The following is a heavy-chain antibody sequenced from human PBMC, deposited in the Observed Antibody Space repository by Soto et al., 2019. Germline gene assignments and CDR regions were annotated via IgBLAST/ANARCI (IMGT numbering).Heavy chain of an antibody. V-gene: IGHV1-18*01. Sequence: ASVKVSCKASGYTFTSYGISWVRQAPGQGLEWMGWISAYNGNTNYAQKLQGRVTMTTDTSTSTAYMELRSLRSDDTAVYYCARDQGYYDYIWGSYPYYYYYMDVWGKGTTVTVS. J-gene: IGHJ6*03. D-gene: IGHD3-16*01. CDR1: GYTFTSYG. CDR2: ISAYNGNT. CDR3: ARDQGYYDYIWGSYPYYYYYMDV.